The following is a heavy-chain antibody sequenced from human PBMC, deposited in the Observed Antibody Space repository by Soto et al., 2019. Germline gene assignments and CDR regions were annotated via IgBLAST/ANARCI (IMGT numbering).Heavy chain of an antibody. D-gene: IGHD7-27*01. CDR1: GGSISSGGYS. CDR3: ARSDWGSVGAFDI. Sequence: SETLSLTCAVSGGSISSGGYSWSWIRQPPGKGLEWIGYIYHSGSTYYNPSLKSRVTISVDRSKIQFSLKRSSVTAADTAVYYCARSDWGSVGAFDIWGQGTMVTVSS. CDR2: IYHSGST. J-gene: IGHJ3*02. V-gene: IGHV4-30-2*01.